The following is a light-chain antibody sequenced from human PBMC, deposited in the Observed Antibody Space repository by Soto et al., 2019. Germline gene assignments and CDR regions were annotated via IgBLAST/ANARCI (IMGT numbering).Light chain of an antibody. CDR3: QKFNAVPT. J-gene: IGKJ4*01. CDR2: AAS. Sequence: DIQMTQSPSSLSASVGDRVTITCRASQAINNYLAWYQQKPGKVPTLLISAASTLQSGVPSRFSGSGSGTDFTLTISSRQPEDVATYYCQKFNAVPTFGGGTKVEI. CDR1: QAINNY. V-gene: IGKV1-27*01.